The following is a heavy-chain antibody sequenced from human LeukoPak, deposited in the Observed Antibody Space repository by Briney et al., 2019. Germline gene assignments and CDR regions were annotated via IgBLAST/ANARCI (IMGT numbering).Heavy chain of an antibody. J-gene: IGHJ6*03. CDR2: NYTSGST. CDR3: ARHWRTGYSSGWQYYYYYYMDV. Sequence: SETLSLTCTVSGGSISSYYWSWIRQPPGKGLEWIGYNYTSGSTNYNPSLKSRVTISVDTSKNQFSLKLSSVTAADTAVYYCARHWRTGYSSGWQYYYYYYMDVWGKGTTVTVSS. V-gene: IGHV4-4*09. D-gene: IGHD6-19*01. CDR1: GGSISSYY.